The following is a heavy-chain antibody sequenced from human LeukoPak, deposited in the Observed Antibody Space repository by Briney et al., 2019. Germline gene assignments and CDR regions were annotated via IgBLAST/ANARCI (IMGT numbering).Heavy chain of an antibody. CDR1: GGSFSGYY. J-gene: IGHJ5*02. Sequence: SETLSLTCAVYGGSFSGYYWSWIRQPPGKGLEWIGSIYYSGSTYYNPSLKSRVTISVDTSKNQFSLKLSSVTAADTAVYYCARHSMVRGADDWFDPWGQGTLVTVSS. V-gene: IGHV4-34*01. CDR2: IYYSGST. D-gene: IGHD3-10*01. CDR3: ARHSMVRGADDWFDP.